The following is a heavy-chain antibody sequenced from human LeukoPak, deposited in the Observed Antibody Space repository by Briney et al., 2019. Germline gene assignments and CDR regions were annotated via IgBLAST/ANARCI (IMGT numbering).Heavy chain of an antibody. V-gene: IGHV3-21*01. CDR1: GFTFSSYS. CDR3: ARGIGDYVDIVANDWFDL. J-gene: IGHJ5*02. Sequence: GGSLRLSCAASGFTFSSYSMNWVRQAPGKGLEWVSSISSSSSYIYYADSVKGRFTISRDNAKNSLYLQMNSLRAEDTAVYYCARGIGDYVDIVANDWFDLWGQGTLVTVSS. CDR2: ISSSSSYI. D-gene: IGHD5-12*01.